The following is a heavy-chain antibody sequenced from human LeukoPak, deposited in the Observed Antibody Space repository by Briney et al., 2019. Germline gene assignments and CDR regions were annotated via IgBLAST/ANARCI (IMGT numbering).Heavy chain of an antibody. CDR2: IYYSGST. J-gene: IGHJ6*04. V-gene: IGHV4-39*07. D-gene: IGHD3-16*01. Sequence: SETLSLTCTVSGGSISSSSYYWGWIRQPPGKGLEWIGSIYYSGSTYYNPSLKSRVTISADTSKNQFSLKLSSVTAADTAVYYCARGAYGAWGKGTTVTVSS. CDR1: GGSISSSSYY. CDR3: ARGAYGA.